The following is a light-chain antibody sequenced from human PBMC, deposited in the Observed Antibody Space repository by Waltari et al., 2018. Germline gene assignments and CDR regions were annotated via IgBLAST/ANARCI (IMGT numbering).Light chain of an antibody. CDR1: LIHTCGRIF. CDR2: EVS. J-gene: IGKJ1*01. Sequence: LIHTCGRIFLDWFLEKPGQPPQLLIYEVSKRFSGVPDRFSGSGSGTDFTLRISRVEAEDVGVYYCMQSLQLSMWTFGQGTKVEIK. V-gene: IGKV2D-29*01. CDR3: MQSLQLSMWT.